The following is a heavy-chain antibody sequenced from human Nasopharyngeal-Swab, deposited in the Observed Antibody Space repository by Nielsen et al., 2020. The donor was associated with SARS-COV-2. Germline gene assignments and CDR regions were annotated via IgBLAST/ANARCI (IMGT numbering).Heavy chain of an antibody. J-gene: IGHJ3*02. CDR1: GFTFSNYA. Sequence: GGSLRLSCAASGFTFSNYAMYWVRQAPGKGLEWVAVIWHDGSNKYYADSVKGRFTISRDNSKNTLYLQMNSLRAEDTAVYYCARDLTPMVIIYAFDMWGQGTMVTVSS. CDR2: IWHDGSNK. V-gene: IGHV3-33*01. D-gene: IGHD5-18*01. CDR3: ARDLTPMVIIYAFDM.